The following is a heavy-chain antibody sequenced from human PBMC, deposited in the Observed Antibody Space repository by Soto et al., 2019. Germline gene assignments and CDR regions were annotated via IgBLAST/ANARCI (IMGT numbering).Heavy chain of an antibody. CDR3: AREATVLIPAPQPSHFDY. J-gene: IGHJ4*02. D-gene: IGHD2-8*01. CDR1: VYNFLKYG. Sequence: XSVKGSCKVFVYNFLKYGINWVRQAPGQGLEWVGWISPYSGYTHSAQKFHGRLTLTTDTAASTAYMELEVLRSADTALYFCAREATVLIPAPQPSHFDYCGQGTVVTV. CDR2: ISPYSGYT. V-gene: IGHV1-18*01.